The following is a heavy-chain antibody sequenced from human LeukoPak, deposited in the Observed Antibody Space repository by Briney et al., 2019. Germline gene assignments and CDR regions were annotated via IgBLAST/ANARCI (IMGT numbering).Heavy chain of an antibody. CDR2: ISGSGGST. CDR3: ARVGDHYHWYLDV. J-gene: IGHJ2*01. V-gene: IGHV3-23*01. Sequence: GGSLRLSCAASGFTFSSYAMSWVRQAPGKGLEWVSAISGSGGSTYYADSVKGRFIVSRDNSKNTLFLQMNALRVEDTAVYYCARVGDHYHWYLDVWGRGTLVTVSS. CDR1: GFTFSSYA. D-gene: IGHD3-10*01.